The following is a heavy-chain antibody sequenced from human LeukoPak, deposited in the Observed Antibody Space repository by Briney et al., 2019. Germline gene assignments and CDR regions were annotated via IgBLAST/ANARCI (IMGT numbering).Heavy chain of an antibody. V-gene: IGHV4-59*02. CDR2: IYYSGST. CDR3: AKGSRSFEY. D-gene: IGHD6-6*01. CDR1: GASVSSYY. J-gene: IGHJ4*02. Sequence: SETLSLTCSVSGASVSSYYWSWIRQPPGKGLEWIGNIYYSGSTNYHPSLKSRVIISLDTPKNQFSLKLSSMTAADTAVYYCAKGSRSFEYWGQGALVTVS.